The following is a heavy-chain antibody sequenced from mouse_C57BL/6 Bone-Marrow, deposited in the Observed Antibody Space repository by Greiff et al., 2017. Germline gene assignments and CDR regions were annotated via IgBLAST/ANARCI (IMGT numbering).Heavy chain of an antibody. D-gene: IGHD2-10*01. Sequence: VKLMESGAELARPGASVKLSCKASGYTFTSYCISWVKQRTGQGLEWIGEIYPRSGNTYYNEKFKGKATLTADKSSSTAYMQLRSLTSEDSAVYFCARWSYYGKGFAYWGQGTLVTVSA. V-gene: IGHV1-81*01. CDR3: ARWSYYGKGFAY. J-gene: IGHJ3*01. CDR1: GYTFTSYC. CDR2: IYPRSGNT.